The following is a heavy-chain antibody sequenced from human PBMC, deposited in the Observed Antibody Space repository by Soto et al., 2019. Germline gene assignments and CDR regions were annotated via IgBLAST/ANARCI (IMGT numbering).Heavy chain of an antibody. CDR1: CGSISSAGYS. CDR2: IYCSGSX. D-gene: IGHD1-26*01. J-gene: IGHJ4*02. Sequence: SETLSLTCTVSCGSISSAGYSWSWIRQHPGKGLEWIGYIYCSGSXXYSPSLKXXVTISVDTSKXQFSLXLSSVTAADKAVYYRARTTDHRGQGTLVTVSS. CDR3: ARTTDH. V-gene: IGHV4-31*01.